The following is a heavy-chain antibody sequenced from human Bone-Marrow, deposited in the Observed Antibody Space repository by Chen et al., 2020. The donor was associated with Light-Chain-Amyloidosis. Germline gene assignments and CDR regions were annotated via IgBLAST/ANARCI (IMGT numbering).Heavy chain of an antibody. D-gene: IGHD1-7*01. V-gene: IGHV3-9*01. J-gene: IGHJ4*02. CDR3: AKDVGPGTTRYFED. CDR2: ISWNSYSI. Sequence: EVQLVEPGGGLVQPGRSLRLSCAASGFTFEDSAMHWVRQAPGKGLEWVAGISWNSYSIAYADSVKGRFTLFRDNAKNSLFLQMNSLRAEDTALYYCAKDVGPGTTRYFEDWGQGTLVTVSS. CDR1: GFTFEDSA.